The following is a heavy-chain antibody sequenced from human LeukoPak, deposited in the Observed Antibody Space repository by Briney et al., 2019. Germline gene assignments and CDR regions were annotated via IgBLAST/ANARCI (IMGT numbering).Heavy chain of an antibody. D-gene: IGHD3-22*01. CDR3: ARVRSSGYYYKAFDI. J-gene: IGHJ3*02. Sequence: ASVKVSCKASGYTFTNYYIHWVRQAPGQGLEWMGIINTSSGSTNYAQKFQGRVTTTRDTSTSTDCMDLTRLRSEDTAVYYCARVRSSGYYYKAFDIWGQGTMVTV. CDR1: GYTFTNYY. CDR2: INTSSGST. V-gene: IGHV1-46*01.